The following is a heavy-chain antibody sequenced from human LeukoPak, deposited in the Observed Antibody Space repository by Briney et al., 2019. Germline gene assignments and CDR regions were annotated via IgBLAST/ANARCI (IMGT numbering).Heavy chain of an antibody. J-gene: IGHJ4*02. V-gene: IGHV1-69*05. D-gene: IGHD2-2*01. CDR2: IIPIFGTA. CDR3: ARDMGRYCSSTSCYGDPYFDY. Sequence: ASVKVSCKASGGTFSSYAISWVRQAPGQGLEWMGGIIPIFGTANYAQKFQGRVTITTDESTSTAYMELSSLRSEDTAEYYCARDMGRYCSSTSCYGDPYFDYWGQGTLVTVSS. CDR1: GGTFSSYA.